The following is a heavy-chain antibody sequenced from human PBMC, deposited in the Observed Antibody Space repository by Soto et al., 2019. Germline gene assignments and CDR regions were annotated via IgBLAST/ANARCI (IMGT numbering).Heavy chain of an antibody. CDR2: IYYTGTT. D-gene: IGHD6-13*01. CDR3: AREEKQLARYGGDFDY. J-gene: IGHJ4*02. Sequence: ASETLSLTCGVSDGSVSTGNFYWSWIRQPPGKGLEWIGHIYYTGTTSYNPSLKSRVTISVDTSNNQFSLKLTSVTAADTAVYYCAREEKQLARYGGDFDYWGQGVLVTVSS. V-gene: IGHV4-61*01. CDR1: DGSVSTGNFY.